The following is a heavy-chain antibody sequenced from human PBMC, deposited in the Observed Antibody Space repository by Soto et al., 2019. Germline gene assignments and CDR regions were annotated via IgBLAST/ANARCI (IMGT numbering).Heavy chain of an antibody. D-gene: IGHD1-1*01. Sequence: GGSLRLSCTASGFMFSSYAMSWVRQAPGKGLEWVSSISNSGDVTYYADSVKGRFTISRDNSKNTLYLQMNRLGADDTAVFYCAKAPTWNHESGYFDYWGQGTLVTVS. V-gene: IGHV3-23*01. CDR3: AKAPTWNHESGYFDY. CDR1: GFMFSSYA. J-gene: IGHJ4*02. CDR2: ISNSGDVT.